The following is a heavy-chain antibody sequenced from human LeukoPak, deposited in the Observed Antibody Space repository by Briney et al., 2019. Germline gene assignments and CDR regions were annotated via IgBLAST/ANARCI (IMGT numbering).Heavy chain of an antibody. V-gene: IGHV1-2*02. J-gene: IGHJ5*02. CDR1: GYTFTGYY. CDR2: INPNSGGT. CDR3: ARMRRIFGVVIKNWFDP. Sequence: ASVKVSCKASGYTFTGYYMHWVRQAPGQGLEWTGWINPNSGGTNYAQKFQGRVTMTRDTSISTAYMELSRLRSDDTAVYYCARMRRIFGVVIKNWFDPWGQGTLVTVSS. D-gene: IGHD3-3*01.